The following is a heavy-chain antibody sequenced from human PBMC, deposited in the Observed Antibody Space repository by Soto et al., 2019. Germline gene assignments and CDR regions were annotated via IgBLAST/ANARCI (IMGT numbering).Heavy chain of an antibody. Sequence: GESLKISCKGSGYSFTSYWIGWVRQMPGKGLEWMGIIYPGDSDTRYSPSFQGQVTISADKSISTAYLQWSSLKASDTAMYYCARHTYDSSGYYYYGMDVWGQGTTVTVSS. J-gene: IGHJ6*02. CDR1: GYSFTSYW. V-gene: IGHV5-51*01. CDR3: ARHTYDSSGYYYYGMDV. D-gene: IGHD3-22*01. CDR2: IYPGDSDT.